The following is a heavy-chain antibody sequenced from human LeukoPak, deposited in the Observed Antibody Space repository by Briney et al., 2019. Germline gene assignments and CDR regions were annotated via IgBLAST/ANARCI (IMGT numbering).Heavy chain of an antibody. CDR2: IYYSGST. D-gene: IGHD4-11*01. CDR3: ARVIGSDYSFDY. J-gene: IGHJ4*02. Sequence: SETLSLTCTVSGGSISSYYWSWIRQPPGKGLEWIGYIYYSGSTNYNPSLKSRVTISVDASKNQFSLKLSSVTAADTAVYYCARVIGSDYSFDYWGQGTLVTVSS. CDR1: GGSISSYY. V-gene: IGHV4-59*01.